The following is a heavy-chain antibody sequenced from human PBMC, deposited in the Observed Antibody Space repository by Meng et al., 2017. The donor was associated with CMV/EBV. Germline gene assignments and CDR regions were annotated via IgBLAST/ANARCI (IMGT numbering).Heavy chain of an antibody. D-gene: IGHD2-2*01. V-gene: IGHV3-33*01. J-gene: IGHJ4*02. Sequence: FTFSSYGMTWVRQAPGKGLEWVAVIWYDGSITYYAGSVKGRFTVSRDNSKNTLYLQMNSLGAEDTAVYYCARDDVPGRRYQLLQSDYWGQGTLVTVSS. CDR2: IWYDGSIT. CDR3: ARDDVPGRRYQLLQSDY. CDR1: FTFSSYG.